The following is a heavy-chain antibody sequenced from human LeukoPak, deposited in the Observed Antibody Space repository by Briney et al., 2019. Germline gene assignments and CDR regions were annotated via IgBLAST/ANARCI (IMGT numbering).Heavy chain of an antibody. CDR3: ASGRFGYSSSSDY. D-gene: IGHD6-6*01. CDR1: GGSISSYY. J-gene: IGHJ4*02. Sequence: PSETLSLTCTVSGGSISSYYWSWIRQPPGKGLEWIGYIYYSGSTNYNPSLKSRVTISVDTSKNQFSLKPSSVTAADTAVYYCASGRFGYSSSSDYWGQGTLVTVSS. V-gene: IGHV4-59*01. CDR2: IYYSGST.